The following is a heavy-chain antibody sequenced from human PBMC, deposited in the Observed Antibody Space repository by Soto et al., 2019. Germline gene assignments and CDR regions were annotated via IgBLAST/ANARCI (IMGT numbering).Heavy chain of an antibody. J-gene: IGHJ3*02. CDR1: DGSISSGDYY. D-gene: IGHD3-22*01. Sequence: PSETLSLTCTVSDGSISSGDYYWSWIRQPPGKGLEWIGYIYYSGSTYYNPSLKSRVTISVDTSKNQFSLNLSSVTAADTAVYYCARTYDGSGPNSGGYAFDIWGQGTMVTVSS. CDR2: IYYSGST. CDR3: ARTYDGSGPNSGGYAFDI. V-gene: IGHV4-30-4*02.